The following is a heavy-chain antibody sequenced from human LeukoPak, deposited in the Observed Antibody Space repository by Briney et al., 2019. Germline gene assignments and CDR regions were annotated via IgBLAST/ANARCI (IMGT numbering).Heavy chain of an antibody. J-gene: IGHJ4*02. Sequence: GGSLRLSCAASGFTFSSCSMNWVRQAPGKGLEWVSSISSSSSYIYYADSVKGRFTISRDNAKNSLYLQMNSLRAEDTAVYYCARDFYGDSAVDYWGQGTLVTVSS. CDR1: GFTFSSCS. CDR2: ISSSSSYI. V-gene: IGHV3-21*01. CDR3: ARDFYGDSAVDY. D-gene: IGHD4-17*01.